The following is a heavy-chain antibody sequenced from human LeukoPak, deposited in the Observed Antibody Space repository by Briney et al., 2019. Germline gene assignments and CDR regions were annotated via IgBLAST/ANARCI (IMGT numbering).Heavy chain of an antibody. CDR1: GGSISSSSYY. CDR3: ARPIPVLRYFDWLSAGAFDI. J-gene: IGHJ3*02. CDR2: IYHSGST. Sequence: SETLSLTCTVSGGSISSSSYYWGWLRQPPGKGLEWIGSIYHSGSTYYNPSLKSRVTISVDTSKNQFSLKLSSVTAADTAVYYCARPIPVLRYFDWLSAGAFDIWGQGTMVTVSS. V-gene: IGHV4-39*07. D-gene: IGHD3-9*01.